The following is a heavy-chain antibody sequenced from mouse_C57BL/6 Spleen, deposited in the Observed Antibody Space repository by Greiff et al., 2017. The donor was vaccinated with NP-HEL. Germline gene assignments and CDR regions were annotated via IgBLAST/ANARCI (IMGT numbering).Heavy chain of an antibody. CDR2: ISNLAYSI. J-gene: IGHJ4*01. Sequence: EVKLMESGGGLVQPGGSLKLSCAASGFTFSDYGMAWVRPAPRKGPEWVAFISNLAYSIYYADTVTGRFTISRENAKNTLYLEMSSLRSEDTAMYYCASLSSFYAMDYWGQGTSVTVSS. CDR3: ASLSSFYAMDY. V-gene: IGHV5-15*01. CDR1: GFTFSDYG. D-gene: IGHD1-1*01.